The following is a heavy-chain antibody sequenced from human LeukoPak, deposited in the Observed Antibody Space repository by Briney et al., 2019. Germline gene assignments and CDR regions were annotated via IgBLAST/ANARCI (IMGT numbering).Heavy chain of an antibody. CDR1: GGTFSSYA. J-gene: IGHJ4*02. CDR3: ARDRGVVVVAAILFDY. Sequence: SVKVSCKASGGTFSSYAISWVRQAPGQGLEWMGRIIPIFGTANYAQKFQGRVTITTDESTSTAYMELSSLRSEDTAVYYCARDRGVVVVAAILFDYWGQGTLVTVSS. CDR2: IIPIFGTA. V-gene: IGHV1-69*05. D-gene: IGHD2-15*01.